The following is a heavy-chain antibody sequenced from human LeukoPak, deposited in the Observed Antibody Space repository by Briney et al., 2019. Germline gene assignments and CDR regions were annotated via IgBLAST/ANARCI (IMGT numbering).Heavy chain of an antibody. CDR1: GFTFSSYS. D-gene: IGHD6-19*01. Sequence: PGGSLRLSCAASGFTFSSYSMNWVRQAPGKGLEWVSSISSSSSYIYYADSVKGRFTISRDNAKNSLYLQMNSLRAEDTAVYYCARDKGSRIAVALHIFSIYYYYGMDVWGQGTTVTVSS. CDR2: ISSSSSYI. J-gene: IGHJ6*02. V-gene: IGHV3-21*01. CDR3: ARDKGSRIAVALHIFSIYYYYGMDV.